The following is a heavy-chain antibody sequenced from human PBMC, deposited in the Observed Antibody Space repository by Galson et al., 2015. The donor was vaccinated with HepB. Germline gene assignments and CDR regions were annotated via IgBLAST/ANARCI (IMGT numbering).Heavy chain of an antibody. CDR1: GDTLTSYS. Sequence: SVKVSCKASGDTLTSYSIGWLRQAPGQGLEWMGRIIAVLDLPEYAQKFQGRVTITADRSTSTAYMELSSLRSVDTAVYFCARWGMDAFDVWGQGTKVTVSS. J-gene: IGHJ3*01. V-gene: IGHV1-69*02. D-gene: IGHD7-27*01. CDR2: IIAVLDLP. CDR3: ARWGMDAFDV.